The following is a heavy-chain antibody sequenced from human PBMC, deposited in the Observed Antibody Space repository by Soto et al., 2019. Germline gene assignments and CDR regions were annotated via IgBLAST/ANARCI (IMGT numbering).Heavy chain of an antibody. CDR1: GGTFSNYA. V-gene: IGHV1-69*01. Sequence: QVQLVQSGAEVRKPGSSVTVSCKASGGTFSNYAISWVRQAPGQGLEWMGGIIPIVGTGSYAQKFQGRVTITADEPTTTAYMELSSLRYEDTAVYYCARVVILVPTASTHYYYHMDVWGPGTTVTVSS. CDR3: ARVVILVPTASTHYYYHMDV. J-gene: IGHJ6*02. D-gene: IGHD2-2*01. CDR2: IIPIVGTG.